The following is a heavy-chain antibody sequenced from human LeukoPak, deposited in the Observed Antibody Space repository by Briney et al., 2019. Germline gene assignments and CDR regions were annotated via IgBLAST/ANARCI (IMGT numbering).Heavy chain of an antibody. CDR3: ATTKIDFGDYLDY. Sequence: GASVKVSCKASGYTFTGYYMHWVRQAPGQGLEWMGRINPNSGGTNYAQKFQGRVTITTDESTNTAYMDLSSLRSEDTAVYYCATTKIDFGDYLDYWGQGALATVSS. D-gene: IGHD4-17*01. V-gene: IGHV1-2*06. CDR2: INPNSGGT. J-gene: IGHJ4*02. CDR1: GYTFTGYY.